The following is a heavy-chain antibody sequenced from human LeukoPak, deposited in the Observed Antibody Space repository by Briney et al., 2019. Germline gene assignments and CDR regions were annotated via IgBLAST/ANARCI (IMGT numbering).Heavy chain of an antibody. CDR2: IGGDGATT. V-gene: IGHV3-23*01. Sequence: GGSLRLFCGASGFRFQIYARPGAARPRGRGWGGGKAIGGDGATTYHADSVKGRFTISRDNAKNTVYLEISILGAEDTAVYYCARSFRPFNSATWFLSFDSWGPGTLVTVSS. J-gene: IGHJ4*02. CDR3: ARSFRPFNSATWFLSFDS. D-gene: IGHD3-10*01. CDR1: GFRFQIYA.